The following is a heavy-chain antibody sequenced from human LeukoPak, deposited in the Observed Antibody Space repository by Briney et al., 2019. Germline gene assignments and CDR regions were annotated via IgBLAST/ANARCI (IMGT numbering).Heavy chain of an antibody. Sequence: GGSLRLSCAASGFTFTTYWMSWVRHPPGKGLEWVATIKQDGSVKYYLDSVKGRFTISRDNAKNSLYLQMNSLRAEDTAVYYCGRDGREYQLLYGENYYYYYMDVWGKGTTVTVSS. CDR1: GFTFTTYW. D-gene: IGHD2-2*02. V-gene: IGHV3-7*01. J-gene: IGHJ6*03. CDR2: IKQDGSVK. CDR3: GRDGREYQLLYGENYYYYYMDV.